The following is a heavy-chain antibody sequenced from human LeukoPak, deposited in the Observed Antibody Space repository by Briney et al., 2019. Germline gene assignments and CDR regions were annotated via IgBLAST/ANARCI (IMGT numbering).Heavy chain of an antibody. V-gene: IGHV3-48*01. CDR3: VAGTYYYYMDV. J-gene: IGHJ6*03. D-gene: IGHD1-1*01. CDR1: GFTFSSYS. Sequence: GGSLRLSCAASGFTFSSYSMMWVRQAPGKGLEWVSYISSSSTTIHYADSVKGRFTISRDNAKNSVYLQMNSLRAEDTAVYYCVAGTYYYYMDVWGKGTTVTISS. CDR2: ISSSSTTI.